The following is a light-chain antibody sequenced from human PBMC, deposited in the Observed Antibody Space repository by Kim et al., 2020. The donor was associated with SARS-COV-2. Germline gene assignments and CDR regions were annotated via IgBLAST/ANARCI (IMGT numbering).Light chain of an antibody. CDR1: QTIRRY. J-gene: IGKJ2*01. CDR3: QQSYITPYT. CDR2: DAS. Sequence: DIQMTQSPSSLSASIGDRVTITCRASQTIRRYLNWYQQKPGKAPKLLIYDASSLQSGVPARFSGSESGTDFTLTISSLQVEDFATYYCQQSYITPYTFGPGTKLEI. V-gene: IGKV1-39*01.